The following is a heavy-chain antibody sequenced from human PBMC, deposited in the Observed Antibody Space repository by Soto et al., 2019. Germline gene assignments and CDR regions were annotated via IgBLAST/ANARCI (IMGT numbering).Heavy chain of an antibody. Sequence: GGSLRLSCAASGFTFSSYGMHWVRQAPGKGLECVAVIWYDGNKKYYADSVKGRFTISRDNAKNSLYLQMNSLRAEDTAVYYCASSGTEDYYYYYGMDVWGQGTTVTVSS. V-gene: IGHV3-33*03. CDR2: IWYDGNKK. CDR3: ASSGTEDYYYYYGMDV. J-gene: IGHJ6*02. D-gene: IGHD3-10*01. CDR1: GFTFSSYG.